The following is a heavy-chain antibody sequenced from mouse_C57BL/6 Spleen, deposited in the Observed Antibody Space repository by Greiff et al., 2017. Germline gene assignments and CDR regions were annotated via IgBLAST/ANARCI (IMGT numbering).Heavy chain of an antibody. Sequence: EVQLQQSGPELVKPGASVKIPCKASGYTFTDYNMDWVKQSHGKSLEWIGDINPNNGGTIYNQKFKGKATLTVDKSSSTAYMELRSLTSEDTAVYYCARSPHYYGSSYVDWYFDVWGTGTTVTVSS. V-gene: IGHV1-18*01. D-gene: IGHD1-1*01. CDR3: ARSPHYYGSSYVDWYFDV. CDR2: INPNNGGT. J-gene: IGHJ1*03. CDR1: GYTFTDYN.